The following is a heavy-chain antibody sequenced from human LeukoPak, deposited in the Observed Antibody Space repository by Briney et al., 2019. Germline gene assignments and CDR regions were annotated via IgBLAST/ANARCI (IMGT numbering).Heavy chain of an antibody. V-gene: IGHV3-48*01. D-gene: IGHD2-8*01. CDR2: ISTSSSTM. Sequence: GGSLRLSCAASGFTFSSYAMSWVRQAPGKGLEWVSYISTSSSTMYYADSVKGRFTISRDNAKNSLYLQMNSLRAEDTAVYYCARDPGHCTNGVCYFFDYWGQGTLVTVSS. J-gene: IGHJ4*02. CDR3: ARDPGHCTNGVCYFFDY. CDR1: GFTFSSYA.